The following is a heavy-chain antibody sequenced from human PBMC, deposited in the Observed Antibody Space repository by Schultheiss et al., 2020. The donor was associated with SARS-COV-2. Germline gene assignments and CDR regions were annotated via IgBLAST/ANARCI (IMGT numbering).Heavy chain of an antibody. Sequence: LSLTCAASGFTFSSYAMHWVRQAPGKGLEWVAVIWYDGSNKYYADSVKGRFTISRDNAKNSLYLQMNSLRAEDTAVYYCARAGRRDPFDYWGQGTLVTVSS. D-gene: IGHD5-24*01. CDR1: GFTFSSYA. CDR2: IWYDGSNK. J-gene: IGHJ4*02. V-gene: IGHV3-33*08. CDR3: ARAGRRDPFDY.